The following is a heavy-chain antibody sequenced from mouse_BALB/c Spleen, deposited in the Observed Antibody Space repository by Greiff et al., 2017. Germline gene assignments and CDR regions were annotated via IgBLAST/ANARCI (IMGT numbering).Heavy chain of an antibody. CDR2: IDPANGNT. Sequence: DVKLQESGAELVKPGASVKLSCTASGFNIKDTYMHWVKQRPEQGLEWIGRIDPANGNTKYDPKFQGKATITADTSSNTAYLQLSSLTSEDTAVYYCARYAYGHYYYAMDYWGQGTSVTVSS. CDR3: ARYAYGHYYYAMDY. J-gene: IGHJ4*01. CDR1: GFNIKDTY. D-gene: IGHD1-2*01. V-gene: IGHV14-3*02.